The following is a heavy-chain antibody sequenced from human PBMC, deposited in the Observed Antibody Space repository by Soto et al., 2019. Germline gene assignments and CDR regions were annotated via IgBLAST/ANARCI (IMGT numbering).Heavy chain of an antibody. CDR2: IIPLFNTT. CDR3: ARVSVDCSTTSCYTDSGMDV. CDR1: GGTFRRFA. Sequence: QVQLVQSGAEVKQPGSSVMVSCKASGGTFRRFAISWVRQAPGQGLEWMGGIIPLFNTTNYAQRFQGRVTVTADESTSTAYMELSSLTSEDTTVFYCARVSVDCSTTSCYTDSGMDVWGQGTTVIVSS. J-gene: IGHJ6*02. D-gene: IGHD2-2*02. V-gene: IGHV1-69*01.